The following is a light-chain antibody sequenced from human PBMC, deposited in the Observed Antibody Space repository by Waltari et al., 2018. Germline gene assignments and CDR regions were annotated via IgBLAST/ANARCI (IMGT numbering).Light chain of an antibody. Sequence: EIVLTQSPGSLSSSPGETVTLSCRASQSVSRALAWYQQKPGQAPRLLIFGASNRATDIPDRFSGSGSETDFSLTISRLEPEDFAVYYCQHYVRLPATFGRGTKVEIK. V-gene: IGKV3-20*01. CDR3: QHYVRLPAT. CDR2: GAS. J-gene: IGKJ1*01. CDR1: QSVSRA.